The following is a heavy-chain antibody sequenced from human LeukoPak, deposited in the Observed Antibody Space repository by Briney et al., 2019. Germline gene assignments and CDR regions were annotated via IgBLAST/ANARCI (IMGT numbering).Heavy chain of an antibody. V-gene: IGHV3-66*01. CDR1: GFNFSMSA. CDR3: ARGGSYFDISGYYFY. D-gene: IGHD3-22*01. CDR2: IYSGGST. J-gene: IGHJ4*02. Sequence: GGSLRLSCSGSGFNFSMSAMSWVRQAPGKGLEWVSIIYSGGSTSYADSVKGRFTISRDNSKNTLYLQMNSLRTEDTAVYYCARGGSYFDISGYYFYWGQGTLVTVSS.